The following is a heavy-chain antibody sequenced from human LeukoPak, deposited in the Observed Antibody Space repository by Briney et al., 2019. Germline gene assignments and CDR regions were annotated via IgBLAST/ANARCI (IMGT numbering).Heavy chain of an antibody. Sequence: SETPSLTCTVSGGSISSYYWSWIRQPPGKGLEWIGYIYYSGSTNYNPSLKSRVTISVDTSKNQFSLKLSSVTAADTAVYYCARCSGGSYYLTWFDPWGQGTLVTVSS. J-gene: IGHJ5*02. V-gene: IGHV4-59*12. CDR2: IYYSGST. CDR3: ARCSGGSYYLTWFDP. CDR1: GGSISSYY. D-gene: IGHD1-26*01.